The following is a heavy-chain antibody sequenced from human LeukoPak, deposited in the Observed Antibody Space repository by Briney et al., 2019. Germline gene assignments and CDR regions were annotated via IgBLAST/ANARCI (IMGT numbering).Heavy chain of an antibody. Sequence: PGGSLRLSCAASRFTFSSYALTWVRQAPGKGLEWVSGTSGSGDSTYYADSVKGRFTISRDNSKNTLYLQMNSLRAEDTAVYYCARGRYCTSTTCYIDQWGQGTLVTVSS. D-gene: IGHD2-2*02. CDR1: RFTFSSYA. CDR3: ARGRYCTSTTCYIDQ. J-gene: IGHJ5*02. CDR2: TSGSGDST. V-gene: IGHV3-23*01.